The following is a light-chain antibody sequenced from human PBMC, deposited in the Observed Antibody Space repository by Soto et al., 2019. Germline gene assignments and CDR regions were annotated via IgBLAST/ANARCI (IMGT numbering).Light chain of an antibody. V-gene: IGKV3-11*01. Sequence: EIVMTQSPATLSVSPGERATLSCRTSQSVSGFLAWYQQKPGQAPRLLIYDAYNRAIGIPPRFSGSGSGTDFTLTISSLEPEDSAVYYCQQYNNWPRATFGGGTKVDIK. CDR2: DAY. CDR3: QQYNNWPRAT. CDR1: QSVSGF. J-gene: IGKJ4*01.